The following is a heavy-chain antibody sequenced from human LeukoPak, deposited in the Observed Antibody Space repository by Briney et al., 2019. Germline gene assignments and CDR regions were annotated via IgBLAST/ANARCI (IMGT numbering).Heavy chain of an antibody. D-gene: IGHD2-2*01. CDR2: INTDGSTT. Sequence: GGSLRLSCAASGFTFSSYWMHWVRQAPGKGLVWVSRINTDGSTTTYADSVKGRFTISRDNAKNTLYLQMNSLRAEDTAVYYCARESGYCSSTSCYRPEDYWGQGTLVTV. CDR1: GFTFSSYW. CDR3: ARESGYCSSTSCYRPEDY. V-gene: IGHV3-74*01. J-gene: IGHJ4*02.